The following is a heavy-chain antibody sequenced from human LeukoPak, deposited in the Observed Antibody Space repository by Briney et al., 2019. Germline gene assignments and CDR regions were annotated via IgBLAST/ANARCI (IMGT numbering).Heavy chain of an antibody. CDR3: ARSLRLTGSLGSD. J-gene: IGHJ4*02. V-gene: IGHV1-2*06. D-gene: IGHD1-20*01. Sequence: ASVKVSCKASGYTFTGYYMHWVRQAPGQGLEWMGRINPNSGGTNYAQKFQGRVTMTRDTSISTAYMELSRLRSDDTAVYYCARSLRLTGSLGSDWGQGTLVTVPS. CDR2: INPNSGGT. CDR1: GYTFTGYY.